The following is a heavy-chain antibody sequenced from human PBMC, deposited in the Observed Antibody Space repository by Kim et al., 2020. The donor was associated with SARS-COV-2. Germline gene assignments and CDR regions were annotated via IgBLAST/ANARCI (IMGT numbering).Heavy chain of an antibody. CDR3: ARDGAGGRPAYYFDY. CDR1: GFTFSSYG. V-gene: IGHV3-33*01. CDR2: IWYDGSNK. D-gene: IGHD2-2*01. J-gene: IGHJ4*02. Sequence: GGSLRLSCAASGFTFSSYGMHWVRQAPGKGLEWVAVIWYDGSNKYYADSVKGRFTISRDNSKNTLYLQMNSLRAEDTAVYYCARDGAGGRPAYYFDYWGQGTLVTVSS.